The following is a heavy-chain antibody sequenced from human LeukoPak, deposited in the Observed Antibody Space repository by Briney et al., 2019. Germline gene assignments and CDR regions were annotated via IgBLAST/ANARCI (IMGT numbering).Heavy chain of an antibody. D-gene: IGHD2-2*02. Sequence: GASVKVSCKASGYTFTGYYMHWVRQAPGQGLEWMGWINPNSGGTNCAQKFQGRVTMTRDTSISTAYMELSRLRSGDTAVYYCARVSPLYCSSTSCYTGRDWFDPWGQGTLVTVSS. J-gene: IGHJ5*02. CDR3: ARVSPLYCSSTSCYTGRDWFDP. CDR2: INPNSGGT. CDR1: GYTFTGYY. V-gene: IGHV1-2*02.